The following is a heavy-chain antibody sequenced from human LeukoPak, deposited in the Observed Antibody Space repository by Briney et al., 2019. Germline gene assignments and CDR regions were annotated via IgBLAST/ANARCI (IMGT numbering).Heavy chain of an antibody. CDR1: GYSFTSYW. CDR3: ARPSGYSSSPGPYDAFDI. V-gene: IGHV5-51*01. CDR2: IYPGDSDT. D-gene: IGHD6-13*01. J-gene: IGHJ3*02. Sequence: GESLKISCKGSGYSFTSYWIGWVRQMPGKGLEWMGIIYPGDSDTRYSPSFQGQVTISADKSISTAYLQWSSLKASDTAMYYCARPSGYSSSPGPYDAFDIWGQGTMVTVSS.